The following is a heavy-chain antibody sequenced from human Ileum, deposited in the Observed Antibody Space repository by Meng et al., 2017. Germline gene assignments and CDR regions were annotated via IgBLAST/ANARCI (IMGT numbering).Heavy chain of an antibody. CDR3: ARRAHYGDPPR. J-gene: IGHJ4*02. D-gene: IGHD4-17*01. V-gene: IGHV4-39*01. Sequence: QLRLQESVPGLVKPSETLSLTCSVSSGSFTNHNYYWVWIRRHPGKGLEWIGSIYYGGSTYYNPSLKSRVTISVDTSTKQFSLKLISVTAADTAVYYCARRAHYGDPPRWGQGTLVTVSS. CDR2: IYYGGST. CDR1: SGSFTNHNYY.